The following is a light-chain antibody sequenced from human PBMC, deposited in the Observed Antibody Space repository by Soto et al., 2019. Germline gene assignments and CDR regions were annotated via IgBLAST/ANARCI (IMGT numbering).Light chain of an antibody. CDR1: QSVSTW. J-gene: IGKJ4*01. Sequence: DIQMTQSPSTLSASVGDRVTITCRASQSVSTWLAWYQQKPRKVPKLLIYKAYSLESGVPSRFSGSGSGTEFTLTISSLQPDDFATYYCQQYNSNPLTFGGGTKVEIK. CDR3: QQYNSNPLT. CDR2: KAY. V-gene: IGKV1-5*03.